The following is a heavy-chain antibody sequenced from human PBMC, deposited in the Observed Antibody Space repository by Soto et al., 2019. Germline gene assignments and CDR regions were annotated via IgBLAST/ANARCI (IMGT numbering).Heavy chain of an antibody. CDR3: TRVNLGKLDY. J-gene: IGHJ4*02. V-gene: IGHV3-15*01. CDR1: GFTLSNAW. Sequence: VPLVESGGGLVEPGGSLRLSCAASGFTLSNAWMSWVRQAPGKGLEWVGRIQSKTDGGATVYAAPVRGRFTITRDDSKNTLDLQMSSLKTEDTAMYYCTRVNLGKLDYWGQGTLATVSS. D-gene: IGHD3-16*01. CDR2: IQSKTDGGAT.